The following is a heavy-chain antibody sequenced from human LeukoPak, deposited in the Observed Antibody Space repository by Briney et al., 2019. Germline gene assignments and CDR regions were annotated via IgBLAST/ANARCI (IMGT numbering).Heavy chain of an antibody. D-gene: IGHD1-1*01. J-gene: IGHJ4*02. Sequence: ASVKVSCKVSGYTLTELSMHWVRQAPGKGLEWMGGFDPEDGEIIYAQKFQGRVTMTEDTSTDTAYMELSSLRSEDTAVYYCALSPNQIWNDEGWGQGTLVTVSS. V-gene: IGHV1-24*01. CDR1: GYTLTELS. CDR2: FDPEDGEI. CDR3: ALSPNQIWNDEG.